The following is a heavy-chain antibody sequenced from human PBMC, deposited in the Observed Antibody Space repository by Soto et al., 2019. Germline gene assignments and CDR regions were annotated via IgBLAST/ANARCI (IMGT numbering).Heavy chain of an antibody. CDR1: GGSISSRSYY. V-gene: IGHV4-39*01. D-gene: IGHD5-12*01. J-gene: IGHJ5*02. Sequence: QLQLQESGPGLVKPSETLSLTCTVSGGSISSRSYYWSWIRQPPGEGLEWIGSIYYSGSTQYNPSLKSRVSISVDTSKNKFSLKLTSVTAADASVYYCARSSAPVDDPYNWFDPWGQGTLVTVSS. CDR2: IYYSGST. CDR3: ARSSAPVDDPYNWFDP.